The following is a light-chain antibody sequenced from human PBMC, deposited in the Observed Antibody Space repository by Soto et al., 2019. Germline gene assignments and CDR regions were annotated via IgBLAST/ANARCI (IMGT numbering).Light chain of an antibody. CDR1: QSVSSC. CDR2: DAS. V-gene: IGKV3-11*01. CDR3: QQRSNWPT. Sequence: IVLTQSPATLSLSPGERATLSCRASQSVSSCLAWYQQKPGQAPRLLIYDASNRATGIPARFSGSGSGTDFTLSISSLEPEDFAVYYCQQRSNWPTFGQGTRLEIK. J-gene: IGKJ5*01.